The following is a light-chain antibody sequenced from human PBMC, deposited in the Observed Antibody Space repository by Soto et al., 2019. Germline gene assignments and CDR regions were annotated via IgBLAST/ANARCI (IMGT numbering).Light chain of an antibody. CDR1: SSDVGGSIF. V-gene: IGLV2-14*01. CDR3: SSYTSSSTRHV. CDR2: EVS. Sequence: QSVLTQPASVSGSPGQSITISCTRTSSDVGGSIFVSWYQQYPGKAPKLMIFEVSHRPSGVSNRFSGSRSGNTASLTISGLQAEDEADDYCSSYTSSSTRHVFGTGTKGTVL. J-gene: IGLJ1*01.